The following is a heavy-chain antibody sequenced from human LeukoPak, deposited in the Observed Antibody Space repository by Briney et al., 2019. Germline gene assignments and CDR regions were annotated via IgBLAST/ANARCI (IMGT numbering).Heavy chain of an antibody. Sequence: SETLSLTCAVYGGSFSGYYWSWIRQPPGKGLEWIEEINHSGSTNYNPSLKSRVTISVDTSKNQFSLKLSSVTAADTAVYYCARGYSSYYFDYWGQGTLVTVSS. D-gene: IGHD5-18*01. J-gene: IGHJ4*02. CDR2: INHSGST. CDR1: GGSFSGYY. V-gene: IGHV4-34*01. CDR3: ARGYSSYYFDY.